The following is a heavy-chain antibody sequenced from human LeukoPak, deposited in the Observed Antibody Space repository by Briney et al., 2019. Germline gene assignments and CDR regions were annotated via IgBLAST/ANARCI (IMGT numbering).Heavy chain of an antibody. CDR2: INHSGST. CDR1: GGSFSGYY. V-gene: IGHV4-34*01. J-gene: IGHJ4*02. Sequence: KPSETLSLTCAVYGGSFSGYYWSWIRQPPGKGLEWIGEINHSGSTNYNPSLKSRVTISVVTYKNQFSLKLSSVTAADTAVYYCARARGAGSSWYADYWGQGTLVTVSS. D-gene: IGHD6-13*01. CDR3: ARARGAGSSWYADY.